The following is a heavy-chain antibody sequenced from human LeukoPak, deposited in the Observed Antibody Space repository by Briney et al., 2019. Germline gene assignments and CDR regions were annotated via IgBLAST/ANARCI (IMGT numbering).Heavy chain of an antibody. CDR1: GFTFDDYA. CDR3: AKDSYRIIAARRVDY. V-gene: IGHV3-9*01. D-gene: IGHD6-6*01. CDR2: ISWNSGSK. J-gene: IGHJ4*02. Sequence: PGRSLRLSCAASGFTFDDYAMHWVRQAPGKGLEWVSDISWNSGSKGYADSVKGRFTTSRDNAKNSLYLQMNSLRAEDTALYYCAKDSYRIIAARRVDYWGQGTLVTVSS.